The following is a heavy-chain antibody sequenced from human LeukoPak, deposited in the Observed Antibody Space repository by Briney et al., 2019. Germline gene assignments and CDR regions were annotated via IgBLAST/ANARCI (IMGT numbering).Heavy chain of an antibody. CDR1: GFTISSNY. D-gene: IGHD1-14*01. CDR2: IYTACST. V-gene: IGHV3-53*01. Sequence: PGGSLTLSCAASGFTISSNYMSWVRQAPGHGLEWVSVIYTACSTKYADSVKGRSTISRDNPKNTLYLQMNSLRAEDTAVYYCARGPGDYFDFWGQGTLVTVSS. J-gene: IGHJ4*02. CDR3: ARGPGDYFDF.